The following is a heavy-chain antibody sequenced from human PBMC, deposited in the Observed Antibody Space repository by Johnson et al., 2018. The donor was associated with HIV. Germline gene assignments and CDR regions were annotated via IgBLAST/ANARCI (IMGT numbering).Heavy chain of an antibody. D-gene: IGHD4-11*01. Sequence: VQLVESGGGVARPGGSLRLSCEASGFTFSSYAMSWVRQAPGKGLEWVSAISGSGGSTYYADSVKGRFTVSRDNSKNTLSLQMNSLRAEDTAVYFCAKERRDYDAFDIWGQGTMVTVSS. CDR3: AKERRDYDAFDI. J-gene: IGHJ3*02. CDR2: ISGSGGST. V-gene: IGHV3-23*04. CDR1: GFTFSSYA.